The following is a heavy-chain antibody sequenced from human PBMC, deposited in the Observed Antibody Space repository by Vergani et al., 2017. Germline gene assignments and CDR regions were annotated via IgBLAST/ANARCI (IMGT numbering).Heavy chain of an antibody. CDR2: IYTSGST. CDR3: ARRSTEGARYWYFDL. D-gene: IGHD5/OR15-5a*01. V-gene: IGHV4-4*07. CDR1: GGSISSYY. Sequence: QVQLQESGPGLVKPSETLSLTCTVSGGSISSYYWSWIRQPAGKGLEWIGRIYTSGSTNYNPSLKSQVTMSVDTSKNQFSLKLSSVTAADTAVYYCARRSTEGARYWYFDLWGRGTLVTVSS. J-gene: IGHJ2*01.